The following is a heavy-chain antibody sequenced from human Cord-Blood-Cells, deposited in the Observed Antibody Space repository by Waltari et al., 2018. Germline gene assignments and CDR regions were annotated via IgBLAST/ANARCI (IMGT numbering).Heavy chain of an antibody. CDR1: GYSISSGYY. Sequence: QVQLQESGPGLVKPSETLSLTCAVSGYSISSGYYWGWIRQPPGKGLEWIGSIYHGGSTYYNPSLKSRVTISVDTSKNQFSLKLSSVTAADTAVYYCARDEGETMVRGGSSFDYWGQGTLVTVSS. CDR3: ARDEGETMVRGGSSFDY. CDR2: IYHGGST. D-gene: IGHD3-10*01. V-gene: IGHV4-38-2*02. J-gene: IGHJ4*02.